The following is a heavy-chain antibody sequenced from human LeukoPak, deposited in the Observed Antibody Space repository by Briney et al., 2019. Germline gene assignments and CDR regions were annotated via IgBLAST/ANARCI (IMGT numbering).Heavy chain of an antibody. Sequence: GGSLRLSCAASGFTFSSYGMHWVRQAPGKGLEWVAFIRYDGSNKYYADSVKGRFTISRDNSKNTLYLQMNSLRAEDTAVYYCAKGYYGSGSRPYYYYYMDVWGKGTTVTISS. D-gene: IGHD3-10*01. V-gene: IGHV3-30*02. CDR1: GFTFSSYG. CDR2: IRYDGSNK. CDR3: AKGYYGSGSRPYYYYYMDV. J-gene: IGHJ6*03.